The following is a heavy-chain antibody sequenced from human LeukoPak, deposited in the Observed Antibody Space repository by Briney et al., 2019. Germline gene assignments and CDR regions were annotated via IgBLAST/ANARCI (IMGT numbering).Heavy chain of an antibody. CDR1: GFTFSNYW. V-gene: IGHV3-74*01. D-gene: IGHD6-19*01. J-gene: IGHJ4*02. Sequence: GGSLRLSCEVSGFTFSNYWMHWVRQAPGKGLVWVSRIISDGSSTIYAESVKGRFTISRDNAKNTLYLQMNSLRVEDTAVYYCARDGYSSGPDFDHWGQGTLVTVSS. CDR3: ARDGYSSGPDFDH. CDR2: IISDGSST.